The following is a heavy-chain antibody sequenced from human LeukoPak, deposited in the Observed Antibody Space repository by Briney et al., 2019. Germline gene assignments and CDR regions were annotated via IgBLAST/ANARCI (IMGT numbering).Heavy chain of an antibody. D-gene: IGHD3-3*01. CDR3: ATSEAHRITIFGVVTRLSNIRGVYLENDY. V-gene: IGHV3-30-3*01. CDR1: GFTFSSYA. J-gene: IGHJ4*02. Sequence: GGSLRLSCAASGFTFSSYAMHWVRQAPGKGLEWVAVISYDGSNKYYADSVKGRFTISRDNSKNTLYLQMNSLRAEDTAVYYCATSEAHRITIFGVVTRLSNIRGVYLENDYWGQGTLVTVSS. CDR2: ISYDGSNK.